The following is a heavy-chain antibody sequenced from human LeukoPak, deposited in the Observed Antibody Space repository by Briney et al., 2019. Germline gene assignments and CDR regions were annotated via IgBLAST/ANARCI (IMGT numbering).Heavy chain of an antibody. CDR1: GGSISSYY. CDR2: IYYSGST. Sequence: SETLSLTCTVSGGSISSYYWSWIRQPPGKGLEWIGYIYYSGSTNYNPSLKSRVTISVDTSKNQFSLKLSSVTAADTAVYYCARVTRQHYFVYWGQGTLVSVSS. V-gene: IGHV4-59*01. D-gene: IGHD4-23*01. CDR3: ARVTRQHYFVY. J-gene: IGHJ4*02.